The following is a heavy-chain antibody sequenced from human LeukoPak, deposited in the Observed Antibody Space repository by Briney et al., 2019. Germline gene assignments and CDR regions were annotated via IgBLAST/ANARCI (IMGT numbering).Heavy chain of an antibody. D-gene: IGHD3-10*01. CDR1: GGSISSSNW. V-gene: IGHV4-4*02. Sequence: SETLSLTCAVSGGSISSSNWWSWVRQPPGQGLEWIGEIYHSGSTNYNPPLKSRVTISVDKSKNQFSLKLSSVTAADTAVYYCARDQFHYYGSGSNYYYGMDVWGQGTTVTVSS. J-gene: IGHJ6*02. CDR2: IYHSGST. CDR3: ARDQFHYYGSGSNYYYGMDV.